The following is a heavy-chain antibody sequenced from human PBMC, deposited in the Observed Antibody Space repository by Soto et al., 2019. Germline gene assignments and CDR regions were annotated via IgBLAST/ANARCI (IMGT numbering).Heavy chain of an antibody. CDR1: GYTFTGYY. D-gene: IGHD3-10*01. J-gene: IGHJ6*02. CDR2: INPNSGGT. CDR3: ARGGDGSGMNEINYYYYYGMDV. Sequence: QVQLVQSGAEVKKPGASVKVSCKASGYTFTGYYMHWVRQAPGQGLEWMGWINPNSGGTNYAQKFQGWVTMTRDTSISTAYMELSRLRSDDTAVYYCARGGDGSGMNEINYYYYYGMDVWGQGTTVTVSS. V-gene: IGHV1-2*04.